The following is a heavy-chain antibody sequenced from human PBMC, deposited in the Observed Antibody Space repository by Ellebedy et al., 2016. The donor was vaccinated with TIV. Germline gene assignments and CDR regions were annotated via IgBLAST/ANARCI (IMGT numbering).Heavy chain of an antibody. CDR2: INTDGSST. D-gene: IGHD3-9*01. V-gene: IGHV3-74*01. Sequence: GESLKISCVASGFTLSGYWMHWVRQVPGKGLVWLARINTDGSSTSYADSVEGRFTISRDNAKKTLYLEMSGLRSDDTAVYSCARESVRYFDWDYWGQGTLVAV. CDR1: GFTLSGYW. CDR3: ARESVRYFDWDY. J-gene: IGHJ4*02.